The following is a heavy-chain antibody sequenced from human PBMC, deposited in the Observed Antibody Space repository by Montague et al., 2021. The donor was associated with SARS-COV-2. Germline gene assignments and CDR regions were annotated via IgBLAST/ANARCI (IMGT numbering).Heavy chain of an antibody. CDR3: AHRRPGSGSYYFDY. V-gene: IGHV2-5*02. Sequence: PALVKPTQTLTLTCTFSGFSLSTSGVGVGWIRQPPGKALEWLALIYWDADKRYSPSLKSRLTITKDTSKNQVVLTMTNMDPVDTATYYCAHRRPGSGSYYFDYWGQGTLVTVSS. J-gene: IGHJ4*02. D-gene: IGHD3-10*01. CDR1: GFSLSTSGVG. CDR2: IYWDADK.